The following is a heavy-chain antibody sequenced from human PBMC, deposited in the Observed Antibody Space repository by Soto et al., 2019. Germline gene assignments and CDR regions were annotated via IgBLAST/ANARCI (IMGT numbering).Heavy chain of an antibody. J-gene: IGHJ5*02. V-gene: IGHV4-31*03. D-gene: IGHD5-12*01. CDR3: ARFQWLRSLFWFDP. Sequence: QVQLQESGPGLVKPSQTLSLTCTVSGGSISSGGYYWSWIRQHPGKGLGWIGYIYYSGSTYYNPSLKSRVTISVDTSKNQFSLKLSSVTAADTAVYYCARFQWLRSLFWFDPWGQGTLVTVSS. CDR1: GGSISSGGYY. CDR2: IYYSGST.